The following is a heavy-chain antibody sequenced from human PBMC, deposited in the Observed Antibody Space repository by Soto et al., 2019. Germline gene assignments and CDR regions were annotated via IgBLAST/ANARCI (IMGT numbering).Heavy chain of an antibody. CDR1: GFTFSDYK. V-gene: IGHV3-21*01. CDR2: INSGSDYI. J-gene: IGHJ6*02. Sequence: EVQLVESGGGLVKPGGSLRLSCAASGFTFSDYKMNWVRQAPGKGLEWVSFINSGSDYIYYAESVKGRFTVSRDNVKKSLYLQMNSLRAEDTALYFCARDTGSGSGRYFSYDMDVWGQGTTVTVSS. CDR3: ARDTGSGSGRYFSYDMDV. D-gene: IGHD6-19*01.